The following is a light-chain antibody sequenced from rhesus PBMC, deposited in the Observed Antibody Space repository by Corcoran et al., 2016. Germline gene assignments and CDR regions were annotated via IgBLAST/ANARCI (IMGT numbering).Light chain of an antibody. CDR3: MQGIEFPPT. V-gene: IGKV2-104*02. CDR2: EVS. Sequence: DIVMTQTPLSLPVTPGEPASISCRSSQSLLDSEDGNTYLDWYLQKPGQAPQLVSYEVSNRASGVPNRFSGSGSDTYFTLKISRVEAEDFGVYYCMQGIEFPPTFGPGTKVDIK. J-gene: IGKJ1*01. CDR1: QSLLDSEDGNTY.